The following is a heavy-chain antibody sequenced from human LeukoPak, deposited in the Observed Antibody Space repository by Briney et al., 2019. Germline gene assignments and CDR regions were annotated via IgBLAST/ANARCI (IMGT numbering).Heavy chain of an antibody. D-gene: IGHD3-10*01. CDR3: ARAYYGSGSYYKYFDY. V-gene: IGHV4-59*01. CDR1: GGSISSYY. J-gene: IGHJ4*02. CDR2: IYYSGST. Sequence: SETLSLTCTVSGGSISSYYWSWIRQPPGKGLEWIGYIYYSGSTNYNPSLKSRVTISVDTSKNQFSLKLSSVTAADTAVYYCARAYYGSGSYYKYFDYWGQGILVTVSS.